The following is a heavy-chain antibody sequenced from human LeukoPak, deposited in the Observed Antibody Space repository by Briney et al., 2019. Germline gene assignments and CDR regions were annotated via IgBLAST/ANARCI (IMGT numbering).Heavy chain of an antibody. Sequence: ASVKVSCKASGYTFSNYGISWVRQAPGQGLEWMGWISAYNGNTNNAQKLQGRVTMTTDTSTSTAYMELRSLRSDDTAVYYCARDWVLHYGEGRAFDIWGQGTMVTVSS. CDR2: ISAYNGNT. V-gene: IGHV1-18*01. CDR3: ARDWVLHYGEGRAFDI. J-gene: IGHJ3*02. CDR1: GYTFSNYG. D-gene: IGHD3-10*01.